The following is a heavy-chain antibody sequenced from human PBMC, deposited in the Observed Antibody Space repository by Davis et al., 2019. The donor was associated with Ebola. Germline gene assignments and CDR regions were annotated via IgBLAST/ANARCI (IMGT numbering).Heavy chain of an antibody. CDR2: IYYSGST. Sequence: MPSETLSLTCTVSGGSISSSTYYWGWIRQPPGKGLEWIGTIYYSGSTYYNPSLKSRVTISVDTSKNQFSLRLSSVTAADTAVYYCARPEALGTIYYHFDYWGQGTLVTVSP. J-gene: IGHJ4*02. CDR1: GGSISSSTYY. D-gene: IGHD5-12*01. CDR3: ARPEALGTIYYHFDY. V-gene: IGHV4-39*01.